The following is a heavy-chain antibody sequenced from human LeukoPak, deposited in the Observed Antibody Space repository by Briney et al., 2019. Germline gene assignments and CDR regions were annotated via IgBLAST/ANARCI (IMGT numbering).Heavy chain of an antibody. Sequence: ASVKVSCKASGYSFNDKYLHWVRQARGQGLEWMGSINPNSGGTNYAQKFQGRVTMTTDTSMSTAYMELSRLTSDDTAVYYCARAGGRSWFDPWGQGTLVTVSS. V-gene: IGHV1-2*02. CDR3: ARAGGRSWFDP. CDR1: GYSFNDKY. J-gene: IGHJ5*02. CDR2: INPNSGGT.